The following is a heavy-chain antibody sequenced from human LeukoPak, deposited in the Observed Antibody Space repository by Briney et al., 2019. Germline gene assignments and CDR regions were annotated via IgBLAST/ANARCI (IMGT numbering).Heavy chain of an antibody. J-gene: IGHJ6*02. CDR2: IIPIFGTA. CDR3: ARGSSSGSQYYYYYGMDV. Sequence: VDSLKVSCRASGGTFSSYAISWVRQAPGQGLEWMGGIIPIFGTANYAQKFQGRVTITADESTSTAYMELSSLRSEDTAVYYCARGSSSGSQYYYYYGMDVWGQGTTVTVSS. D-gene: IGHD6-19*01. CDR1: GGTFSSYA. V-gene: IGHV1-69*01.